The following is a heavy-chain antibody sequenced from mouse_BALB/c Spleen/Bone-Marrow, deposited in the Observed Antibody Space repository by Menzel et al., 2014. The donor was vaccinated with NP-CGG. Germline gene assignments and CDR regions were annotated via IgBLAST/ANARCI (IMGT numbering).Heavy chain of an antibody. Sequence: VQLQQSGTGLVSPSQSLSITCTVSGFSLTNYGVSWVRQPPGKGLEWLGVIWGDGSTNYHSALISGLSISKDNSKSQVFLKLDSLQTDDTATYYCAKQVYYRYDYAMDYWGQGTSVTVSS. CDR1: GFSLTNYG. CDR2: IWGDGST. V-gene: IGHV2-3*01. CDR3: AKQVYYRYDYAMDY. D-gene: IGHD2-14*01. J-gene: IGHJ4*01.